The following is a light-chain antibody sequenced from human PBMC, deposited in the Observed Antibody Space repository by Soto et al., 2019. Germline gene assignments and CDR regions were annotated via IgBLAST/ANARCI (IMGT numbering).Light chain of an antibody. CDR1: QNIINH. CDR3: QQSHSGPLS. J-gene: IGKJ4*01. CDR2: GAS. Sequence: IQMTQSPSSLSGSVGERVTISCRASQNIINHLNWYQQKPGRAPKLLIYGASSLHSGVPSRFSGSGSGTDFTLTIASLQPDDFAIYYCQQSHSGPLSFGGGTKLEVK. V-gene: IGKV1-39*01.